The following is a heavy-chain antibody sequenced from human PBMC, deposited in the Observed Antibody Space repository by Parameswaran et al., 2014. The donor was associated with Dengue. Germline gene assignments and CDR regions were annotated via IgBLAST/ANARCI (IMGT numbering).Heavy chain of an antibody. CDR3: ARGRMVVVLDTRYYYGMDV. J-gene: IGHJ6*02. CDR2: VYHSGST. Sequence: RWIRQPPGKGLEWIGEVYHSGSTNYNPSLKSRVTISVDTSKNQFSLKLSSVTAADTAVYYCARGRMVVVLDTRYYYGMDVWGQGTTVTVSS. V-gene: IGHV4-34*01. D-gene: IGHD2-15*01.